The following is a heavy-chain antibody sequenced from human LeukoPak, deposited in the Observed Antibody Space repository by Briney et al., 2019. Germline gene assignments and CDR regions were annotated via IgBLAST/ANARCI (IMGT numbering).Heavy chain of an antibody. CDR3: AKDQVYSSDADY. D-gene: IGHD3-22*01. J-gene: IGHJ4*02. CDR2: IRYDGSNK. V-gene: IGHV3-30*02. Sequence: GRSLRLSCAASGFTFSSYAMHWVRQAPGKGLEWVAFIRYDGSNKYYADSVKGRFTISRDNSKNTLYLQMNSLRAEDTAVYYCAKDQVYSSDADYWGQGTLVTVSS. CDR1: GFTFSSYA.